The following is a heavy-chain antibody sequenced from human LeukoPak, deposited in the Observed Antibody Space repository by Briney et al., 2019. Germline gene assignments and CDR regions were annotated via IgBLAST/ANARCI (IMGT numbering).Heavy chain of an antibody. D-gene: IGHD6-19*01. V-gene: IGHV1-18*01. Sequence: ASVKVSCKASGYTFTTYGISWVRQAPGQGLEWMGWISTYNGNTNYAQKLQGRVTMTTDTSTSTAYMELRSLRSDDTAVYYCARGGSVWPSSYFDYWGQGTLVTVSS. CDR2: ISTYNGNT. CDR1: GYTFTTYG. CDR3: ARGGSVWPSSYFDY. J-gene: IGHJ4*02.